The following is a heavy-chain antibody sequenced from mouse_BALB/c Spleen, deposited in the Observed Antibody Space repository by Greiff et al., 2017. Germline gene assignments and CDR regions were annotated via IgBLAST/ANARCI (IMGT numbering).Heavy chain of an antibody. CDR1: GYSITSGYY. Sequence: ESGPGLVKPSQSLSLTCSVTGYSITSGYYWNWIRQFPGNKLEWMGYISYDGSNNYNPSLKNRISITRDTSKNQFFLKLNSVTTEDTATYYCARDQGYDGYLDYWGQGTTLTVSS. CDR2: ISYDGSN. J-gene: IGHJ2*01. V-gene: IGHV3-6*02. D-gene: IGHD2-3*01. CDR3: ARDQGYDGYLDY.